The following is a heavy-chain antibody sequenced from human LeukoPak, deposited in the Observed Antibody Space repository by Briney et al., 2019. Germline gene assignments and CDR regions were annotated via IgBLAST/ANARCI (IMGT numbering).Heavy chain of an antibody. CDR2: IYYSGST. J-gene: IGHJ4*02. CDR1: GDSISSRTYY. D-gene: IGHD1-14*01. V-gene: IGHV4-39*07. Sequence: PSETLSLTCTVSGDSISSRTYYWGWLRQPPGKGLEWIATIYYSGSTYYNPSLKSRVTISLDTSKNQFSLKLSSVTAADTAVYYCARGPHTGSFDYWGQGTLVTVSS. CDR3: ARGPHTGSFDY.